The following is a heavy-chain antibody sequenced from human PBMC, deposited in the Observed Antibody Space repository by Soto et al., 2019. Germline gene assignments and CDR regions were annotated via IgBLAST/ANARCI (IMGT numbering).Heavy chain of an antibody. CDR1: GYSFTSFG. CDR3: ARDQFLKVRLDP. CDR2: ISAYNGNT. J-gene: IGHJ5*02. Sequence: QVQLVQSGAEVKKPGASVKVSCKASGYSFTSFGISWVRQATGHGLEWIGWISAYNGNTNYAQNFQGRVTMTTDTSTNTAYMELWSLRSDDTAVYFCARDQFLKVRLDPWGQGTLITVSS. D-gene: IGHD2-21*01. V-gene: IGHV1-18*01.